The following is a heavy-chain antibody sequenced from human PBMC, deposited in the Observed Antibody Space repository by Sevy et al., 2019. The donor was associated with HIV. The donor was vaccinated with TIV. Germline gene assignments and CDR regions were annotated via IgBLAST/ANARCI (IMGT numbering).Heavy chain of an antibody. V-gene: IGHV3-30-3*01. D-gene: IGHD3-10*01. CDR1: GFTFSSYA. J-gene: IGHJ4*02. Sequence: GGSLRLSCAASGFTFSSYAMHWVRQAPGKGLEWVAVISYDGSNKYYADSVKGRFTISRDNSKNTLYLQMNSLRAEDTAGYYCARPDETYYYGSGSYCDYWGQGTLVTVSS. CDR2: ISYDGSNK. CDR3: ARPDETYYYGSGSYCDY.